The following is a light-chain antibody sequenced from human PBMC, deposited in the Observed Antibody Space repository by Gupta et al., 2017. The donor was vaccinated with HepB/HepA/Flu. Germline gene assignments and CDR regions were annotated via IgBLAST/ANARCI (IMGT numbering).Light chain of an antibody. CDR3: HQHKSYPLFT. V-gene: IGKV1-9*01. J-gene: IGKJ5*01. Sequence: DIQLTQSPSFLSASVGDRVTITYRASQGISSYLAWYQQKQGKAPKLLIYDASTWQSGVPSRFSGGGGGKKVPITTSSRQQEDFASYYCHQHKSYPLFTFGQGTLVDIK. CDR2: DAS. CDR1: QGISSY.